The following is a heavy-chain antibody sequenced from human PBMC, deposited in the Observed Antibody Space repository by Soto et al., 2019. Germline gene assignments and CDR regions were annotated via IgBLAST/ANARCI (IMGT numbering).Heavy chain of an antibody. J-gene: IGHJ1*01. D-gene: IGHD2-15*01. CDR1: GYTFTSYA. Sequence: AXVKVSCKASGYTFTSYAMHWVRQAPGQSLELRGWINAGNGNTKYSQKFQGRVTITRDTSASTAYMELSSLRSEDTAVYYCARAPGYCSGGSCYSRVEYFQHWGQGTLVTVSS. V-gene: IGHV1-3*01. CDR3: ARAPGYCSGGSCYSRVEYFQH. CDR2: INAGNGNT.